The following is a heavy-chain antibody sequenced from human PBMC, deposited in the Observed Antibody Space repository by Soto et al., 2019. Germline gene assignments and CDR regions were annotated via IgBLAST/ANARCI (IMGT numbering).Heavy chain of an antibody. CDR2: ISSPTNYI. J-gene: IGHJ4*02. CDR1: GFTFTRYS. CDR3: AIESEDLTSNFDS. Sequence: EVQLVESGGGLVKPGGSLRLSCAASGFTFTRYSMNWVRQAPGKGLEWVSSISSPTNYIYYADYLKGRFTVSRDNAKNSVYLEMNSLSAEDTAVYYCAIESEDLTSNFDSLGQGTLVTVSS. V-gene: IGHV3-21*01.